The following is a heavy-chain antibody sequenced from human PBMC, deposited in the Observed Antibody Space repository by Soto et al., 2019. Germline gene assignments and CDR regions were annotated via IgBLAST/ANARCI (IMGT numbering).Heavy chain of an antibody. J-gene: IGHJ6*03. CDR2: MNPQTGNT. V-gene: IGHV1-8*01. D-gene: IGHD6-6*01. Sequence: QVQLVQSGSEGKEPGASMKLSCQASGYTFTRYDITWVRQATGQGLEWMGWMNPQTGNTAYAEKFQGRVTMTRSTSINTAYMELSGLRSEDTAVYYCARLSEESSSSNYYYFYMDVWGKGSTVTVSS. CDR3: ARLSEESSSSNYYYFYMDV. CDR1: GYTFTRYD.